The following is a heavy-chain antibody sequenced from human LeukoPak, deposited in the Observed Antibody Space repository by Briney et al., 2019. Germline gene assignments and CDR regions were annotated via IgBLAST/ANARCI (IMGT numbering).Heavy chain of an antibody. D-gene: IGHD3-9*01. Sequence: SETLSLTCAVYGGSFSGYYWSWIRQPPGKGLEWIGEINHSGSTNYNPSLKSRVTISVDTSKNQFSLKLSSVTAADTAVYYCARGEYFDWFDYWGQGTLVTASS. CDR1: GGSFSGYY. CDR2: INHSGST. V-gene: IGHV4-34*01. J-gene: IGHJ4*02. CDR3: ARGEYFDWFDY.